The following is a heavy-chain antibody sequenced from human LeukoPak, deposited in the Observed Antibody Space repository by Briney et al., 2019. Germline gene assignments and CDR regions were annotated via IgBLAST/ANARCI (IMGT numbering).Heavy chain of an antibody. CDR1: GGYISGYY. Sequence: SETLSLTCTVSGGYISGYYWRWIRQPPGKGLEWIGYIYYSGSTNYNPSLKSRVTISVDTSKNQFSLKLSSVTAADTAVYYCARTAIAARPDWGQGTLVTVSS. D-gene: IGHD6-6*01. CDR3: ARTAIAARPD. CDR2: IYYSGST. J-gene: IGHJ4*02. V-gene: IGHV4-59*08.